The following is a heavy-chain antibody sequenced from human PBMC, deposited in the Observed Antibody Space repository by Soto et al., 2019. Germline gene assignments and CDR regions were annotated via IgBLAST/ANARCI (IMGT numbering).Heavy chain of an antibody. D-gene: IGHD5-18*01. Sequence: SETLSLTCTVSGGSISSGGYYWSWIRQHPGKGLEWIGYIYYSGSTYYNPSLKSRVTISVDTSKNQFSLKLSSVTAADTAVYYCARILWVRGYSYALNSFDYWGQGTLVTVSS. CDR3: ARILWVRGYSYALNSFDY. V-gene: IGHV4-31*03. CDR2: IYYSGST. CDR1: GGSISSGGYY. J-gene: IGHJ4*02.